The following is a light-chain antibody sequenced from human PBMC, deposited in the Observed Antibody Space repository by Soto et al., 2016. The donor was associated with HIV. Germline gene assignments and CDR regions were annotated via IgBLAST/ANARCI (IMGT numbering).Light chain of an antibody. CDR3: QVWDSSSDQKV. J-gene: IGLJ3*02. CDR2: DDD. Sequence: SYELTQPPSVSVAPGQTARITCGGHNIGDRSVHWYQQRPGQAPVLVVYDDDDRPSGIPERFSGSNSGNTATLTISRVDAGDEADYYCQVWDSSSDQKVFGGGTKLTVL. CDR1: NIGDRS. V-gene: IGLV3-21*02.